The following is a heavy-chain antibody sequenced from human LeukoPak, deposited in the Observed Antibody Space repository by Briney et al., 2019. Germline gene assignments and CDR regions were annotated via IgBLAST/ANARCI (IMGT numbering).Heavy chain of an antibody. CDR2: INPNSGGT. V-gene: IGHV1-2*02. CDR1: GYTFTGYY. D-gene: IGHD4-23*01. CDR3: ASDYGGNLAFDY. Sequence: ASVKVSCKASGYTFTGYYMHWVRQAPGQGLEWMGWINPNSGGTNYAQKFQGRVTMTRDTSTSTVYMELSSLRSEDTAVYYCASDYGGNLAFDYWGQGTLVTVSS. J-gene: IGHJ4*02.